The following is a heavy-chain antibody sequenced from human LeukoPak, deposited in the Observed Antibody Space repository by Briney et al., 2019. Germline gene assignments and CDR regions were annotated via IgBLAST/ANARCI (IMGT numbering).Heavy chain of an antibody. CDR2: MNTTGST. J-gene: IGHJ6*03. CDR3: ARDFRGLGYDFWSGLMDV. CDR1: GDSISIGSYY. D-gene: IGHD3-3*01. V-gene: IGHV4-61*09. Sequence: SQTRSLTCTVSGDSISIGSYYWSWLRQPAGKGLEWIGHMNTTGSTKYNPSLKWRVTISVDTSNNQFTLKLTSVTAADTAVYYCARDFRGLGYDFWSGLMDVWGKGTTVTVSS.